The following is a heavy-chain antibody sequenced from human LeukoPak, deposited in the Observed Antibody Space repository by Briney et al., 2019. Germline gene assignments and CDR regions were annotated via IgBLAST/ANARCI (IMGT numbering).Heavy chain of an antibody. J-gene: IGHJ4*02. V-gene: IGHV3-53*01. D-gene: IGHD3-10*01. CDR2: LYSGGAT. CDR3: ARDLGTTMIRGVFDY. CDR1: GFTVSNTH. Sequence: GGSLRLSCAASGFTVSNTHMNWVRQAPGKGLEWVSILYSGGATYYADSVKGRFTIFRDDSKNTLYLLMNSLRTDDTAVYFCARDLGTTMIRGVFDYWGQGTLVTVSS.